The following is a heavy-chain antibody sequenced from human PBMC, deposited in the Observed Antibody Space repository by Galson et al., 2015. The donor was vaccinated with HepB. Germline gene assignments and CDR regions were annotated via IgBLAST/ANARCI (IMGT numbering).Heavy chain of an antibody. D-gene: IGHD2-2*01. CDR3: ARAAVVDIVVVPAAVDY. J-gene: IGHJ4*02. Sequence: SLRLSCAASGFTFSSYAMHWVRQAPGKGLEWVAVISYDGSNKYYADSVKGRFTISRDNSKNTLYLQMNSLRAEDTAVYYCARAAVVDIVVVPAAVDYWGQGTLVTVSS. CDR1: GFTFSSYA. V-gene: IGHV3-30-3*01. CDR2: ISYDGSNK.